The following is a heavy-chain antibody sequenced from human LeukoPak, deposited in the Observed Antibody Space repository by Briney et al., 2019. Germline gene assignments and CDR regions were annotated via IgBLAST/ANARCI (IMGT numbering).Heavy chain of an antibody. CDR2: IYYSGST. Sequence: SETLSLTCTVSGGSISSYYWSWIRQPPGKGLEWIGYIYYSGSTNYNPSLKSRVTISVDTSKNQFSLKLSSATAADTAVYYCAREKMATIDYWGQGTLVTVSS. V-gene: IGHV4-59*01. CDR1: GGSISSYY. D-gene: IGHD5-24*01. J-gene: IGHJ4*02. CDR3: AREKMATIDY.